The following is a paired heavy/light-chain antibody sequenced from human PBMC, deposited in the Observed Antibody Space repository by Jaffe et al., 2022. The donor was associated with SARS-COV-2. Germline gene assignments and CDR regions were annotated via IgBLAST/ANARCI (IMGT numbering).Heavy chain of an antibody. CDR2: ISYDGSNE. V-gene: IGHV3-30-3*01. D-gene: IGHD2-8*01. Sequence: QVQLVESGGGVVQPGRSLRLSCAASGFTFSSYAMHWVRQAPGKGLGWVAAISYDGSNEHYEDSVRGRFTISRDTSQNTLYLQITSLRTEDTAMYYCARGPSAFLSLYLIRSPYYFDHWGRGTLVTVSS. CDR1: GFTFSSYA. J-gene: IGHJ4*02. CDR3: ARGPSAFLSLYLIRSPYYFDH.
Light chain of an antibody. V-gene: IGLV1-51*01. Sequence: QSVLTQPPSVSAAPGQKVTISCSGTTSNIGNNYVAWYQQIPGTAPKLVIYDNNKRPSGIPDRFSGSKSGTSATLGITGLQTGDEADYYCGAWDSSLSAVVFGGGTKLTVL. CDR2: DNN. CDR1: TSNIGNNY. CDR3: GAWDSSLSAVV. J-gene: IGLJ2*01.